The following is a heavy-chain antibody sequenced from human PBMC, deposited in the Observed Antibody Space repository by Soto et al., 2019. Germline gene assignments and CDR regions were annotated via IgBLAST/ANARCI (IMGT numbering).Heavy chain of an antibody. J-gene: IGHJ6*02. V-gene: IGHV3-33*01. CDR2: IWPDGSKK. Sequence: QMQLVESGGGEVQPGRSLRLSCATSGFSFNYYGMHWVRQAPGKGLEWVAVIWPDGSKKYYADSVKGRFTISRDNSKNTLYLQMSSLKAEDTAVYYCARDAQGHDGYGGGMDVWGQGTTVTVSS. CDR1: GFSFNYYG. CDR3: ARDAQGHDGYGGGMDV. D-gene: IGHD5-12*01.